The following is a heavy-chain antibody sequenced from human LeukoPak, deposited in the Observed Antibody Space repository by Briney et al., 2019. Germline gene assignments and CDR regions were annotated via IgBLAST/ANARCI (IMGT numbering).Heavy chain of an antibody. Sequence: GGSLRLSCAASGFTFSSYGMHWVRQAPGKGLEWGAVISYDGSNKYYADSVKGRFTISRDNSKNTLYLQMNSLRAEDTAVYYCAKVGGYCSGGSCYFDYWGQGTLVTVSS. CDR3: AKVGGYCSGGSCYFDY. V-gene: IGHV3-30*18. CDR1: GFTFSSYG. D-gene: IGHD2-15*01. CDR2: ISYDGSNK. J-gene: IGHJ4*02.